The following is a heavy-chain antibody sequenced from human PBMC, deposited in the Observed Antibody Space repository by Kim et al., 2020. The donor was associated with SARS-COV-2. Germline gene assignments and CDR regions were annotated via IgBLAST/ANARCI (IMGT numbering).Heavy chain of an antibody. CDR3: ARDQRQLVPLSYFFYGLDV. CDR2: IYYSGYT. CDR1: GGSISSGDHY. Sequence: SETLSLTCTVSGGSISSGDHYWTWIRQPPGKGLEWIGFIYYSGYTYYNPSLKSRITMSLDTSENQFSLKLSSVTAADTAVYYCARDQRQLVPLSYFFYGLDVWGQGTTVTVSS. D-gene: IGHD6-6*01. V-gene: IGHV4-30-4*01. J-gene: IGHJ6*02.